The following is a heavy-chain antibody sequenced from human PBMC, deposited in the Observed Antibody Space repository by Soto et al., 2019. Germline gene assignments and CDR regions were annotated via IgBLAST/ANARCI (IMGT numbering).Heavy chain of an antibody. CDR1: GFTFSSYW. V-gene: IGHV3-74*01. D-gene: IGHD3-10*01. J-gene: IGHJ4*02. CDR3: GRGASGSYRLDY. CDR2: INSDGSST. Sequence: EVQLVEFGGGLVQPGGSLRLSCAASGFTFSSYWMHWVRQAPGKGLVWVSRINSDGSSTNYADSVKGQFTISRDNAKNTLYLQMNSLRAEDTAVYYCGRGASGSYRLDYWGQGTLVTVSS.